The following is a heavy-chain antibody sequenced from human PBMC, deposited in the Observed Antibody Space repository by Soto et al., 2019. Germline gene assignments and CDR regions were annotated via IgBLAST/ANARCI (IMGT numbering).Heavy chain of an antibody. CDR1: GFTFGSYA. V-gene: IGHV3-23*01. J-gene: IGHJ6*02. CDR3: AKDSLGGGLHLGPQNYYGLDV. Sequence: GGSLSLSFAASGFTFGSYAMSWVRQAPGKGLEWVSGFSGVGSSTYYADSVKGRFTISRDNSKNTLFLQMNSLRAEDAAVYYCAKDSLGGGLHLGPQNYYGLDVWGQGTTVTVSS. CDR2: FSGVGSST. D-gene: IGHD3-16*01.